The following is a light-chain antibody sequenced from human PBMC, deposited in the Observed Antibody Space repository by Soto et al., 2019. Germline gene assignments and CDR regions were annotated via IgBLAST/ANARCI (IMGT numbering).Light chain of an antibody. Sequence: DIQMTQSPSTLSASVGDRVTITCRASQSISSWLAWYQQKAGKAPKLLIYKASSLESGVPARFSGSGSGTGFTLTISSLQPDDFATYYCQQYNSYPPYTFGQGTKLEIK. J-gene: IGKJ2*01. CDR1: QSISSW. CDR2: KAS. V-gene: IGKV1-5*03. CDR3: QQYNSYPPYT.